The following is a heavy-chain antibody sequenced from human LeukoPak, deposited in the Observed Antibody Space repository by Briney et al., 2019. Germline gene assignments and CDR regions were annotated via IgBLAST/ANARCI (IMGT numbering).Heavy chain of an antibody. Sequence: GGSLRLSCAASGFTFSSYAMHWVRQAPGKGPEWVSTISWNSGSIAYADSVKGRFTISRDNAKNSLYLQMNSLRAEDTALYYCAKDMGYDILTGSPFVAFDIWGQGTMVTVSS. CDR2: ISWNSGSI. V-gene: IGHV3-9*01. CDR3: AKDMGYDILTGSPFVAFDI. D-gene: IGHD3-9*01. CDR1: GFTFSSYA. J-gene: IGHJ3*02.